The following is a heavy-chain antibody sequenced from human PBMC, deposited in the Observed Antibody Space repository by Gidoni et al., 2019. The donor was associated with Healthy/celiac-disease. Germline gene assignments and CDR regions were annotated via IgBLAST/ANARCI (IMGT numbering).Heavy chain of an antibody. CDR1: GFTFSSYS. D-gene: IGHD2-8*01. V-gene: IGHV3-21*01. CDR2: ISSSSSYI. J-gene: IGHJ6*02. CDR3: ARDLVPNCTNGVCHLPHYYYYGMDV. Sequence: EVQLVESGGGLVKPGGSLRLSCAASGFTFSSYSMNWVRQAPGKGLEWISSISSSSSYIYYADSVKGRFTISRDNAKNSLYLQMNSLRAEDTAVYYCARDLVPNCTNGVCHLPHYYYYGMDVWGQGTTVTVSS.